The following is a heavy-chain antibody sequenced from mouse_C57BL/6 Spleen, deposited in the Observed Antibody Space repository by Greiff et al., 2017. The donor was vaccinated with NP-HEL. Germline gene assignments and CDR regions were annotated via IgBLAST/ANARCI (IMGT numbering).Heavy chain of an antibody. CDR1: GYTFTSYW. CDR2: IYPGSGST. Sequence: QVQLQQPGAELVKPGASVKMSCKASGYTFTSYWITWVKQRPGQGLEWIGDIYPGSGSTNYNEKFKSKATLTVDTSSSTAYMQLSSLTSEDSAVYYCARGGTYGNLFDYWGQGTTLTVSS. J-gene: IGHJ2*01. CDR3: ARGGTYGNLFDY. V-gene: IGHV1-55*01. D-gene: IGHD2-1*01.